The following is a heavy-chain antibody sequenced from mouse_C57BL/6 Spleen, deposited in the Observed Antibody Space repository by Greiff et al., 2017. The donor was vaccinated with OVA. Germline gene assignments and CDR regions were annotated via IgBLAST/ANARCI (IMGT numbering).Heavy chain of an antibody. CDR1: GYTFTSYW. V-gene: IGHV1-61*01. D-gene: IGHD4-1*02. J-gene: IGHJ3*01. Sequence: QVQLQQPGAELVRPGSSVKLSCKASGYTFTSYWMDWVKQRPGQGLEWIGNIYPSDSETHYNQKFKDKATLTVDKSSSTAYMQLSSLTSEDSAVYYCVRSLNWDGGFAYWGQGTLVTVSA. CDR3: VRSLNWDGGFAY. CDR2: IYPSDSET.